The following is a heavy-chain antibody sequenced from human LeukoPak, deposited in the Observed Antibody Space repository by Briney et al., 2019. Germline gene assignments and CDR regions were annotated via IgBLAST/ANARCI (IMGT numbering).Heavy chain of an antibody. Sequence: PGGSLRLSCAASGFSFSSYGMHWVRQAPGKGLEWVAVISHDGSNKYYADFVKGRFTISRDNSKNTLYLQMNSLRVEDTAVYYCASAWHLGIVVVMLDSWGQGTLVTVSS. CDR2: ISHDGSNK. CDR3: ASAWHLGIVVVMLDS. D-gene: IGHD3-22*01. CDR1: GFSFSSYG. J-gene: IGHJ4*02. V-gene: IGHV3-30*03.